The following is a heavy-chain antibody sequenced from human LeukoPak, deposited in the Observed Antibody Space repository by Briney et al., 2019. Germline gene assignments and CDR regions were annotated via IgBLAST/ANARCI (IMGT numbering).Heavy chain of an antibody. CDR3: ARDHGLFYGMDV. D-gene: IGHD2-15*01. Sequence: PGGSLRLSCAASGFTFSSYEMNWVRQAPGKGLEWVSYISGSGSTIYYADSVEGRFTISRDNAKNSLYLQMNSLRAEDTAVYYCARDHGLFYGMDVWGKGTTVTVSS. V-gene: IGHV3-48*03. CDR2: ISGSGSTI. J-gene: IGHJ6*04. CDR1: GFTFSSYE.